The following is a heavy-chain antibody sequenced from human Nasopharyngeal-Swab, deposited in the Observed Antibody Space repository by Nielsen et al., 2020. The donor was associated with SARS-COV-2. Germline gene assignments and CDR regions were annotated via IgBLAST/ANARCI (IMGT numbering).Heavy chain of an antibody. Sequence: GGSLRLSCAASGFTFSSYSMNWVRQAPGKGLEWVSYISSSSSTIYYADSVKGRFTISRDNAKNSLYLQMNSLRDEDTAVYYCARQVVRGEYYYYGTDVWGQGTTVTVSS. J-gene: IGHJ6*02. CDR2: ISSSSSTI. D-gene: IGHD3-10*01. CDR3: ARQVVRGEYYYYGTDV. CDR1: GFTFSSYS. V-gene: IGHV3-48*02.